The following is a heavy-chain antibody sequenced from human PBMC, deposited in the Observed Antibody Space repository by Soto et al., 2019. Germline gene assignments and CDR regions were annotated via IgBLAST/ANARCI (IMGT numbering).Heavy chain of an antibody. J-gene: IGHJ6*02. Sequence: QLQLQELGPGLVKPSETLSLTCTVSGGSISSSSYYWGWIREPPGKGLEWIGSIYYSGSTYYNPSLKSRVTISVDTSKNQFSLKLSSVTAADTAVYYCARQYSSSRYYYYYGMDVWGQGTTVTVSS. CDR3: ARQYSSSRYYYYYGMDV. V-gene: IGHV4-39*01. CDR2: IYYSGST. D-gene: IGHD6-13*01. CDR1: GGSISSSSYY.